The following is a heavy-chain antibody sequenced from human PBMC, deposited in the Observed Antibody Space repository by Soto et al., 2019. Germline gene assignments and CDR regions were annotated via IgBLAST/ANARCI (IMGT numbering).Heavy chain of an antibody. CDR2: IYYSGST. Sequence: SETLSLTCTVSGGSISSYYWSWIRQPPGKGLEWIGYIYYSGSTNYNPSLKSRVTISVDTSKNQFSLKLGSVTAADTAVYYCARVQEDFWSGYYYYYMDVWGKGTTVTVSS. CDR3: ARVQEDFWSGYYYYYMDV. J-gene: IGHJ6*03. V-gene: IGHV4-59*01. CDR1: GGSISSYY. D-gene: IGHD3-3*01.